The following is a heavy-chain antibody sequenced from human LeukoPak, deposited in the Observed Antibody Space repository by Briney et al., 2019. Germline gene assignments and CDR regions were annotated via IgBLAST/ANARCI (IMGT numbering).Heavy chain of an antibody. J-gene: IGHJ4*02. D-gene: IGHD2-15*01. CDR2: INSDGSST. Sequence: GGSLRLSCAASGFTFSMYSMHWVRQAPGKGLECVSAINSDGSSTYYADSGRGRFTIARDNSKNTLYLQMGSLITEDMAVYYCARVLAGYDYWGQGTLVTVSS. CDR1: GFTFSMYS. V-gene: IGHV3-64*02. CDR3: ARVLAGYDY.